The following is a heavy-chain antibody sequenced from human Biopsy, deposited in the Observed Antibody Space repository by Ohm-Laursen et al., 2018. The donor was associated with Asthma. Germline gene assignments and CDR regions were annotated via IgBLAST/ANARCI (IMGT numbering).Heavy chain of an antibody. V-gene: IGHV4-39*07. Sequence: GTLSLTCTVSGDSIISSDYYWAWIRQPPGKGLEWIGTVYYSGSTYFSPSLQSRVIISIDTYWNRVSLKLTSVTAADTAVYYCARGPELDVWGQGTTVTVSS. CDR2: VYYSGST. CDR1: GDSIISSDYY. J-gene: IGHJ6*02. CDR3: ARGPELDV.